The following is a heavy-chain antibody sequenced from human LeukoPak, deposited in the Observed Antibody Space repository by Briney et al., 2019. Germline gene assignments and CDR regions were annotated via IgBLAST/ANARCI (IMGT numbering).Heavy chain of an antibody. J-gene: IGHJ4*02. CDR1: GFKFSDYY. D-gene: IGHD5-24*01. Sequence: GGSLRLSCAASGFKFSDYYMNWIRQAPGKGLEWVSQISKTSSYTNYADSVKGRFTISRDNARNSLYLQVNSLRAEDTAVYYCTREQWLPDYWGQGTLATVSS. CDR2: ISKTSSYT. V-gene: IGHV3-11*05. CDR3: TREQWLPDY.